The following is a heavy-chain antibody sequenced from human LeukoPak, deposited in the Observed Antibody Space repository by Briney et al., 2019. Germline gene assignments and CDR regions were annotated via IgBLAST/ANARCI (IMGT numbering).Heavy chain of an antibody. Sequence: PGGSLRLSCAASGFTFSSYSMNWVRQAPGKGLEWVSSISSSSSSYIYYADSVKGRFTISRDNAKNSLYLQMNSLRAEDTAVYYCARSEYYYDSSGYYSLLYFDYWGQGTLVTVSS. CDR3: ARSEYYYDSSGYYSLLYFDY. CDR1: GFTFSSYS. V-gene: IGHV3-21*01. D-gene: IGHD3-22*01. J-gene: IGHJ4*02. CDR2: ISSSSSSYI.